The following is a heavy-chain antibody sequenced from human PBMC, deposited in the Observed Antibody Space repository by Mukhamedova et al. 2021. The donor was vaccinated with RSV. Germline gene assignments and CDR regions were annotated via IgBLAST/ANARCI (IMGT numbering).Heavy chain of an antibody. CDR2: ISWNSGSI. Sequence: GKGLEWVSGISWNSGSIGYADSVTGRFTISRDNAKNSLYLQMNSLRAEDTALYYCAKDLVSIAAARGGMDVWGQGTTVTVSS. D-gene: IGHD6-13*01. V-gene: IGHV3-9*01. CDR3: AKDLVSIAAARGGMDV. J-gene: IGHJ6*02.